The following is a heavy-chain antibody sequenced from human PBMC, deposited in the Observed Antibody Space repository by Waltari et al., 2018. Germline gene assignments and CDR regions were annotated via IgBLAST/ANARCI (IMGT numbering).Heavy chain of an antibody. V-gene: IGHV1-46*01. Sequence: QVQLVQSGAEVKKPGASVKVSCKASGYTFTSCYIHWGRQAPGQGLEWMGIINPSGGRTTYAQKFQGRVTMTSDTSTSTVYMELSSLRSEDTALYYCARGARHFDYWGQGTLVTVSS. CDR1: GYTFTSCY. CDR2: INPSGGRT. J-gene: IGHJ4*02. CDR3: ARGARHFDY.